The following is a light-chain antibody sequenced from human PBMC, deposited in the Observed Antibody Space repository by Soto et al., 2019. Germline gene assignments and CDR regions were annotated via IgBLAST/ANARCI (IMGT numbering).Light chain of an antibody. CDR3: QSYDSSLSGSV. Sequence: QSVLTQPPSESGAPGQRVTISCTGSNSNIGAGYDVHWYQQLPGTAPKLLIYGNSNRPSGVPDRFSGSKSVTSASLAITGLQAEDEADYYCQSYDSSLSGSVFGTGTKVTVL. CDR2: GNS. J-gene: IGLJ1*01. V-gene: IGLV1-40*01. CDR1: NSNIGAGYD.